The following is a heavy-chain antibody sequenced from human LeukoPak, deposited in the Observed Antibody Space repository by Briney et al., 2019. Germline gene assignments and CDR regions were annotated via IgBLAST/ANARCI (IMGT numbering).Heavy chain of an antibody. Sequence: GSSVRVSCKASGGTFSSYAISGVRQAPGHGLEWMGGIIPIFGTANYAKKSQGRVTITADDSTSKHYMELTSVRSEDTAVYYCARAGRMVIDSYYYYYGMDVWGQETRVTVS. CDR3: ARAGRMVIDSYYYYYGMDV. V-gene: IGHV1-69*01. CDR1: GGTFSSYA. D-gene: IGHD3-16*02. CDR2: IIPIFGTA. J-gene: IGHJ6*02.